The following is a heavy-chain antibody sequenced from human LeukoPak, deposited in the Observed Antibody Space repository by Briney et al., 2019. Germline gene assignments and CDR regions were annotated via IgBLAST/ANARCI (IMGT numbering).Heavy chain of an antibody. J-gene: IGHJ4*02. D-gene: IGHD3-9*01. Sequence: ASVKVSCKASGGTFSSYAISWVRQAPGQGLEWVGGIIPIFGTANYAQKFQGRVTITADESTSTAYMELSSLRSEDTAVYYCARVALYDILTGYFPHWGQGTLVTVSS. CDR3: ARVALYDILTGYFPH. CDR2: IIPIFGTA. CDR1: GGTFSSYA. V-gene: IGHV1-69*13.